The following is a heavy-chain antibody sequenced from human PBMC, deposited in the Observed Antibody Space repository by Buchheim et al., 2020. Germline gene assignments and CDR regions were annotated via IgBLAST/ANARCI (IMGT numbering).Heavy chain of an antibody. CDR1: GYSFIAYD. J-gene: IGHJ6*02. V-gene: IGHV1-8*01. CDR3: ARGGAAVGYYYGMDV. D-gene: IGHD4-23*01. CDR2: MNPYSGDT. Sequence: QEQLVQSGAEVKKPGASVKVSCKASGYSFIAYDVNWVRQVAEQGLEWMGRMNPYSGDTAYEQSFQGRVVMTRNISISTAYTELTSLRSEDTAVYYCARGGAAVGYYYGMDVWGQGTT.